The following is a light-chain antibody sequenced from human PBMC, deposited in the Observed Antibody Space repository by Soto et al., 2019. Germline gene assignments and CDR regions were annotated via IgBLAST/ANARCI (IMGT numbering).Light chain of an antibody. J-gene: IGKJ1*01. CDR2: GAS. CDR1: QSVSSN. CDR3: QQYNTWPPT. V-gene: IGKV3-15*01. Sequence: EKALTQSPVTLSLSPGERATLSCRASQSVSSNLAWYQQRPGQAPRLLIYGASTRASGVPDRFSGSGSGTEFILTISSLQSEDFAVYYCQQYNTWPPTFGQGTKVDIK.